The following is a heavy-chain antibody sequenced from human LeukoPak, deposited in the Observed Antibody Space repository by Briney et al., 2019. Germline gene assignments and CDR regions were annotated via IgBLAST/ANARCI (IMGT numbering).Heavy chain of an antibody. D-gene: IGHD6-19*01. Sequence: GGSLRLSCSASGFTFSTFAMHWVRQAPGKGPEYVSGITSNGGKTYYADSVKGRFTISRDNSKNTLYLQMNSLRAEDTAVYYCAKDYGGSGWSVNWFDPWGQGTLVTVSS. CDR2: ITSNGGKT. CDR1: GFTFSTFA. J-gene: IGHJ5*02. CDR3: AKDYGGSGWSVNWFDP. V-gene: IGHV3-64*04.